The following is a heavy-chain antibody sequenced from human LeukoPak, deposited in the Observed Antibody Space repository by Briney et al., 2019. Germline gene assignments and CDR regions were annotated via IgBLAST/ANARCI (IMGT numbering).Heavy chain of an antibody. CDR2: ISYSGTT. D-gene: IGHD2-15*01. CDR1: GGSISSRPYH. CDR3: ARDNIVVVAATKAYYFDY. V-gene: IGHV4-39*07. Sequence: SETLSLTCTVSGGSISSRPYHWGWVRQPPGKGLEWIGTISYSGTTYYSPSLKSRVTISVDTSKNQFSLKLSSVTAADTAVYYCARDNIVVVAATKAYYFDYWGQGTLVTVSS. J-gene: IGHJ4*02.